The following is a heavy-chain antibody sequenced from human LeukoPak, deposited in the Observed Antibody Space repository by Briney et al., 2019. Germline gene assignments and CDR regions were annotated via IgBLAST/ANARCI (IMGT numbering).Heavy chain of an antibody. CDR3: AREASSIRVVYYYGMDV. CDR2: INPNSGGT. Sequence: GASVNVSCTASGYTFTGYYMHWVRQAPGQGLEWMGRINPNSGGTNYAQKFQGRVTMTRDTSISTAYMELSRLRSDDTAVYYCAREASSIRVVYYYGMDVWGQGTTVTVSS. J-gene: IGHJ6*02. D-gene: IGHD2-15*01. CDR1: GYTFTGYY. V-gene: IGHV1-2*06.